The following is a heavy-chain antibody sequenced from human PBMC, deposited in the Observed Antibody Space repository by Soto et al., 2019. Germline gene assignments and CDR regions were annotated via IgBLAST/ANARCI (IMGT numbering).Heavy chain of an antibody. CDR3: ARDRRGHCSSTSCKKPEGRFDY. D-gene: IGHD2-2*01. V-gene: IGHV4-59*12. Sequence: PSETLSLTCTVSGGSISSYYWSWIRQSPGKGLEWIGYMYYSGSTYYNPSLKSRVTISVDTSKNQFSLKLSSVTAADTAVYYCARDRRGHCSSTSCKKPEGRFDYWGQGTLVTVSS. CDR1: GGSISSYY. CDR2: MYYSGST. J-gene: IGHJ4*02.